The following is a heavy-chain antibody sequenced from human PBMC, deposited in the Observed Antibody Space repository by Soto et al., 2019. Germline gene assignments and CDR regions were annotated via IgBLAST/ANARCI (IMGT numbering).Heavy chain of an antibody. V-gene: IGHV4-39*01. CDR1: GGSISSSSYY. J-gene: IGHJ4*02. CDR3: ARHGLLGYCSGGSCPLDY. Sequence: SETLSLTCTVSGGSISSSSYYWGWIRQPPGKGLEWIGSIYYSGSTYYNPSLKSRVTISVDTSKNQFSLKLSSVTAADTAVYYCARHGLLGYCSGGSCPLDYWGQGTLVTVSS. D-gene: IGHD2-15*01. CDR2: IYYSGST.